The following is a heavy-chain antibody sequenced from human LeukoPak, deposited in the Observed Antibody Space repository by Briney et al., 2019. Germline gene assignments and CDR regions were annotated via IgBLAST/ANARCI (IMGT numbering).Heavy chain of an antibody. CDR3: ASLYGDYCV. CDR2: IYPGDSDT. CDR1: GYIFTSHW. Sequence: GESLKISCKCSGYIFTSHWIGWVRQLPGKGLEWMGIIYPGDSDTRYSPSFQGQVTISVDKSISTTYLQWSSLKASDTAMYYCASLYGDYCVWGQGTLVTVSS. V-gene: IGHV5-51*01. D-gene: IGHD4-17*01. J-gene: IGHJ4*02.